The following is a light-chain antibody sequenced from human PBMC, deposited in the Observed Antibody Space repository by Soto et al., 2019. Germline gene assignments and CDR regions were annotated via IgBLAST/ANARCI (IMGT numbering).Light chain of an antibody. CDR3: QQYNNWQYT. CDR1: QSVGSN. J-gene: IGKJ2*01. V-gene: IGKV3-15*01. CDR2: GAS. Sequence: EIVMRQSPATLSVSPGERATLSCRASQSVGSNLAWYQQKPGQAPRLLIYGASTRATGIPARFSGSGSGTEFTLTISSLQSEDFAVYYCQQYNNWQYTFGQGTKLEIK.